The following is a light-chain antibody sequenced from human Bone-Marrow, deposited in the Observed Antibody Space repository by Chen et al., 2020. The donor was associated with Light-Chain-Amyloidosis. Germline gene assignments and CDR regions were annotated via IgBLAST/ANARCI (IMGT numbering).Light chain of an antibody. CDR3: CSYGGRFSLM. Sequence: QSALTQPASVSGSPGQSVTIACTGSDSDVGSHNFVSWYQLHPGRAPKLILYGVNNRPSGVSERFSGSKTANTASLTISGLLGEDEADYYCCSYGGRFSLMFGGGTRLTVL. CDR1: DSDVGSHNF. J-gene: IGLJ3*02. CDR2: GVN. V-gene: IGLV2-23*02.